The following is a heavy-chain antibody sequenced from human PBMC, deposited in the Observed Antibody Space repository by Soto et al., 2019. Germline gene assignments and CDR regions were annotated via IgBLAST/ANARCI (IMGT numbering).Heavy chain of an antibody. Sequence: SETLSLTCTVSGGSISSYYWSWIRQPPGKGLEWIGYIYYSGSTNYNPSLKSRVTISVDTSKNQFSLKLSSVTAADTAVYYCARRKYDSDSSGYPFDYWGQGTLVTVSS. CDR1: GGSISSYY. J-gene: IGHJ4*02. CDR2: IYYSGST. V-gene: IGHV4-59*01. D-gene: IGHD3-22*01. CDR3: ARRKYDSDSSGYPFDY.